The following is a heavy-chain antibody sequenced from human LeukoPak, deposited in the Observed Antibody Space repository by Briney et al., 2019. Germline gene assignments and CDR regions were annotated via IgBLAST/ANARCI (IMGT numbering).Heavy chain of an antibody. CDR3: ATWSPVTTGDYFDY. J-gene: IGHJ4*02. CDR2: FDPEDGET. D-gene: IGHD4-17*01. Sequence: GASVKVSCKVSGYTLTELSMHWVRQAPGQGLEWMGGFDPEDGETIYAQKFQGRVTMTEDTSTDTAYMELSSLRSEDTAVYYCATWSPVTTGDYFDYWGQGTLVTVSS. V-gene: IGHV1-24*01. CDR1: GYTLTELS.